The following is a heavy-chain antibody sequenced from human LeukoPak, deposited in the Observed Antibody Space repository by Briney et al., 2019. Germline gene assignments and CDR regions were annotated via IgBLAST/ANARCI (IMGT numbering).Heavy chain of an antibody. CDR3: ARHIPGGNNDFDY. D-gene: IGHD1/OR15-1a*01. CDR1: GFTFSSYL. Sequence: GGSLRLSCAASGFTFSSYLMSWVRQAPGKGLEWVANIKQDGSEKYYVDSVKGRFTVSRDNAKSSLYLQMNSLRVEDTAVYYCARHIPGGNNDFDYWGQGTLVTVSS. CDR2: IKQDGSEK. J-gene: IGHJ4*02. V-gene: IGHV3-7*01.